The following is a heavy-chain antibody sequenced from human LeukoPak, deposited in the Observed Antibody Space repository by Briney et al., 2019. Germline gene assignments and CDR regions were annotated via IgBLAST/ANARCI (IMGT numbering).Heavy chain of an antibody. J-gene: IGHJ4*02. D-gene: IGHD3-10*01. V-gene: IGHV1-46*01. CDR3: ARDIGSGSYY. CDR1: GYTFTSYY. Sequence: ASVTVSCKASGYTFTSYYMNWVRQAPGQGLEWMGIINPNGGSTSYAQKFQGRVTMARATSTSTVYMELSSLRSEDTAVYYCARDIGSGSYYWGQGTLVTVSS. CDR2: INPNGGST.